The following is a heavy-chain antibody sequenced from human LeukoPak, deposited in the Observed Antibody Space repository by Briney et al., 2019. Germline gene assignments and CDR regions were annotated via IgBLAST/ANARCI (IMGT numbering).Heavy chain of an antibody. CDR1: GFTFSSYW. J-gene: IGHJ4*02. D-gene: IGHD6-13*01. V-gene: IGHV3-7*03. CDR2: IKQDGSEK. CDR3: ARDGSSWFFDY. Sequence: GGSLRLSCAASGFTFSSYWMSWVRHAPGKGLEWVANIKQDGSEKYYVDSVKGRFTISRDNAKNSLYLQMNSLRAEDTAVYYCARDGSSWFFDYWGQGTLVTVSS.